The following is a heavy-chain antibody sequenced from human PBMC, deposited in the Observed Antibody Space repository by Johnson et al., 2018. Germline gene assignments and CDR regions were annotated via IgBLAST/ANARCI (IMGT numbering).Heavy chain of an antibody. CDR1: GFTFSSYA. Sequence: VQLVESGGGLVQPGGSLRLSCAASGFTFSSYAMSWVRQAPWKGLEWVSAISGSGGSTYYADSLKGRFTILRDNSKNTLYLQMNSLSAEDTAVSYCAKDIPVITSWGVTEYGMDVWGQGTTVTGSS. V-gene: IGHV3-23*04. CDR3: AKDIPVITSWGVTEYGMDV. D-gene: IGHD2-21*02. CDR2: ISGSGGST. J-gene: IGHJ6*02.